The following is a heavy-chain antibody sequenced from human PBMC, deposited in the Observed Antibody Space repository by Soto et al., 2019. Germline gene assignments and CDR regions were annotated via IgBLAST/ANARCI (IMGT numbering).Heavy chain of an antibody. J-gene: IGHJ4*02. CDR2: IYYSGST. Sequence: SETLSLTCTVSGGSISSSSYYWGWIRQPPGKGLEWIGSIYYSGSTYYNPSLKSRVTISVDTSKNQFSLKLSSVTAADTAVYYCARQIRRSGWYLDYWGQGTLVTVSS. V-gene: IGHV4-39*01. CDR1: GGSISSSSYY. CDR3: ARQIRRSGWYLDY. D-gene: IGHD6-19*01.